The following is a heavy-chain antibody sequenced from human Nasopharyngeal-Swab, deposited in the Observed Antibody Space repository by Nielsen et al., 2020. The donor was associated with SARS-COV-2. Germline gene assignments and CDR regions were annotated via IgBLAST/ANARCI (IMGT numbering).Heavy chain of an antibody. D-gene: IGHD6-19*01. CDR1: GGSISTYY. V-gene: IGHV4-59*01. J-gene: IGHJ4*02. CDR2: ISYSGST. Sequence: GSLRLSCTVSGGSISTYYWSWIRQPPGKGLEWIGYISYSGSTYYSHSLKSRITTSVDTSKNQFSLNLTSVTAADTAIYFCARVRSLAVAGYCFDYWGQGTLVTVSS. CDR3: ARVRSLAVAGYCFDY.